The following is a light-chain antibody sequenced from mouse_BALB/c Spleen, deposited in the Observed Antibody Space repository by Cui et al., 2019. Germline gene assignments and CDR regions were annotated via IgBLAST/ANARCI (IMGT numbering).Light chain of an antibody. J-gene: IGKJ5*01. V-gene: IGKV6-20*01. CDR1: ENVGTY. CDR2: VAC. Sequence: NIVMTQSSKSMSLHAGERVILRCNASENVGTYVSWYQQKPEESPKLLIYVACNRYTGVPGRFTGSGSATDFTLSISSVQAEDLADYHCGQSYSYPLTFGAGTKLELK. CDR3: GQSYSYPLT.